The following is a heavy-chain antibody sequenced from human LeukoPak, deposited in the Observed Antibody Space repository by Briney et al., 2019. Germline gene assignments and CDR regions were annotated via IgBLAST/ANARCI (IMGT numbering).Heavy chain of an antibody. D-gene: IGHD4-11*01. CDR1: GYSFTSHW. J-gene: IGHJ4*02. CDR3: ARQRFQHLTTLTTFDY. CDR2: ICPGDSDT. V-gene: IGHV5-51*01. Sequence: GESLKISCKGSGYSFTSHWIGWVRQMPGKGLEWMGIICPGDSDTRYSPSFQGQVTISADKSISTAYLHWSSLKASDTAMYFCARQRFQHLTTLTTFDYWGQGTLVTVSS.